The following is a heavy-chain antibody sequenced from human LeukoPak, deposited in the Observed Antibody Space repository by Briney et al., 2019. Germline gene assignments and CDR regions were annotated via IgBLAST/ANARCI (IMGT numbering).Heavy chain of an antibody. J-gene: IGHJ4*02. CDR3: ARAGLGYFDY. CDR1: GFTFSDYN. CDR2: ISSSSTYI. V-gene: IGHV3-21*01. Sequence: PGGSLRLPCAASGFTFSDYNINWVRQAPGKGLEWVSSISSSSTYIYYADSLKGRFTISRDNAKNSLYLQMNSLRAEGTAVYYCARAGLGYFDYWGQGTLVTVSS. D-gene: IGHD3/OR15-3a*01.